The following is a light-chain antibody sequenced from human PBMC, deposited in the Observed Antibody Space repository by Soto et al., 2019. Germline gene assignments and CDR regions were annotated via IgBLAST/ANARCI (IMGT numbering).Light chain of an antibody. CDR3: QNYNGAPWT. CDR1: QDLSNY. CDR2: AAS. J-gene: IGKJ1*01. V-gene: IGKV1-27*01. Sequence: DIQMTQSPSSLSASVGDRVTITCRASQDLSNYLAWYQQKPGKVPKLLIYAASTLHSGVPSRFSGSGSGTDFTLTISCLWAEDVANYYCQNYNGAPWTFGQGTKVEIE.